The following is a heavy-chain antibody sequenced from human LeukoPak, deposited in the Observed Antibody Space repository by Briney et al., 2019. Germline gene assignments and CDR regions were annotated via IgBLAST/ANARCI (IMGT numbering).Heavy chain of an antibody. CDR2: VYTSGSI. D-gene: IGHD3-22*01. CDR3: VREAKTSDGSGYYHYY. J-gene: IGHJ4*02. CDR1: GGSIRNYV. Sequence: SETLSLTCSFTGGSIRNYVWSLIRQPAGKGLEWIGRVYTSGSIDYKPSLRSRVTMSVDTSRNQFSLKLTSVTAADTAVCYCVREAKTSDGSGYYHYYWGQGTLVTVSS. V-gene: IGHV4-4*07.